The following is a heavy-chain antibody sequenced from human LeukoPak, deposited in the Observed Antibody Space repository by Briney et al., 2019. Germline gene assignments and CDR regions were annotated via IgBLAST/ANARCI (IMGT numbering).Heavy chain of an antibody. CDR2: ISSSSSYI. D-gene: IGHD5-12*01. Sequence: GGSLRLSCAASGFTFSSYSMNWVRQAPGKGLEWVSAISSSSSYIYYADSVKGRFTISRDNAKNSLYLQMNSLRAEDTAVYYCARDMRWLRENYYYYYGMDVWGQGTTVTVSS. CDR3: ARDMRWLRENYYYYYGMDV. V-gene: IGHV3-21*01. J-gene: IGHJ6*02. CDR1: GFTFSSYS.